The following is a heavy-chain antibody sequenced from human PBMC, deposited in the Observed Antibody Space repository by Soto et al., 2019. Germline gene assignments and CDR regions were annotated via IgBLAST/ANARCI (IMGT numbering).Heavy chain of an antibody. V-gene: IGHV2-5*02. CDR3: EQTRHSRSSFDY. D-gene: IGHD6-6*01. J-gene: IGHJ4*02. CDR1: GFSLTSNDVG. CDR2: IYWDDDK. Sequence: SGPTLVNPTQTLTLTCTFSGFSLTSNDVGVGWIRQPPGKALEWLALIYWDDDKRYSPSLKSRLTITKDTSKNQVVLRMTNMDPVATAKYYSEQTRHSRSSFDYWGQGTLVTVSS.